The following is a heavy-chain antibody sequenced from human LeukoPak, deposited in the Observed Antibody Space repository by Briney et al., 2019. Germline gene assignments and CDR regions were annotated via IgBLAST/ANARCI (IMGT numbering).Heavy chain of an antibody. D-gene: IGHD6-13*01. CDR2: IYSGGST. V-gene: IGHV3-53*01. CDR3: AKESAAAGTGSFDY. J-gene: IGHJ4*02. Sequence: GGSLRLSCAASGFTVSSNYMSWVRQAPGKGLEWVSVIYSGGSTYYADSVKGRFTISRDNSKNTLYLQMNSLRAEDTAVYYCAKESAAAGTGSFDYWGQGTLVTVSS. CDR1: GFTVSSNY.